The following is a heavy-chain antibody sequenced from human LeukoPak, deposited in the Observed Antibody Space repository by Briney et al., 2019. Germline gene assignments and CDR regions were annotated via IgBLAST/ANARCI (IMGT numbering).Heavy chain of an antibody. CDR2: IHHSGST. CDR3: ARVGGSIAHYYYYYMDV. V-gene: IGHV4-38-2*02. J-gene: IGHJ6*03. D-gene: IGHD2-21*01. Sequence: SETLSLTCTVSGYSISSGYYWGWIRQPPGKGLEWICSIHHSGSTYYNPSLNSRLTISVDTSKNQFSLKLSSVTAADTAVYYCARVGGSIAHYYYYYMDVWGKGTTVTVSS. CDR1: GYSISSGYY.